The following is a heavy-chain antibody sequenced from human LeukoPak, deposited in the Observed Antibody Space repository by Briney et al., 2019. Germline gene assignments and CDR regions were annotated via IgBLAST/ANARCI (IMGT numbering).Heavy chain of an antibody. J-gene: IGHJ6*03. CDR1: GYTFTSYA. CDR2: IDTNTGNP. Sequence: ASVKVSCKASGYTFTSYAMNWVRQAPGQGLEWMGWIDTNTGNPTYAQGFTGRFVFSLDTSVSTAYLQISSLKAEDTAVYYCARKSVAATPRDIVYQYYSMDVWGKGTTVTVSS. V-gene: IGHV7-4-1*02. CDR3: ARKSVAATPRDIVYQYYSMDV. D-gene: IGHD2-15*01.